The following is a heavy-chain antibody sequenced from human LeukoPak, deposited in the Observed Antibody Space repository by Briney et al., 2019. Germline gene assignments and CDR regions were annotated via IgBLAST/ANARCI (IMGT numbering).Heavy chain of an antibody. V-gene: IGHV3-23*01. CDR3: AKSPVSSCRGSFCYPFDY. CDR2: ISGSGGST. D-gene: IGHD2-15*01. J-gene: IGHJ4*02. CDR1: GFTFSSYG. Sequence: GGTLRLSCAASGFTFSSYGMSWVRQAPGKGLEWVSVISGSGGSTYYADSVKGRFTISRDNSRNTLYLQMNTLRAEDTAVYFCAKSPVSSCRGSFCYPFDYWGQGNLVTVSS.